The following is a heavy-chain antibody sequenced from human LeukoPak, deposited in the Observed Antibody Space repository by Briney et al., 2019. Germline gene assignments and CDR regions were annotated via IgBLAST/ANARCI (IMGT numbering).Heavy chain of an antibody. CDR2: INPNSGDT. CDR1: GSPFTGFY. D-gene: IGHD4-17*01. CDR3: ARDRDYGDYGGF. V-gene: IGHV1-2*02. J-gene: IGHJ3*01. Sequence: ASVKVSCKPSGSPFTGFYIHWVRQAPGQGLEWMGWINPNSGDTNYAQDFQGRVTMTRDTSISTAYMDVSSLRSDDTAVYYCARDRDYGDYGGFWGQGTMVTVSS.